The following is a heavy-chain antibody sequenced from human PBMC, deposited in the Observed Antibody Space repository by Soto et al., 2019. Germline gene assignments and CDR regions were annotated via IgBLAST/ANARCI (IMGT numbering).Heavy chain of an antibody. CDR3: ARGTYYFYMDV. CDR1: AGSIGSGFYY. V-gene: IGHV4-31*03. CDR2: IYSRGNT. J-gene: IGHJ6*03. Sequence: QVQLQESGPGLVKPSQTLSLTCTVSAGSIGSGFYYWSWIRQHPGKGLEWIGYIYSRGNTYYNPSLKRRITISLDTSDNLFSLTLSSVTAADTAVYYCARGTYYFYMDVWGKGTTVTVSS.